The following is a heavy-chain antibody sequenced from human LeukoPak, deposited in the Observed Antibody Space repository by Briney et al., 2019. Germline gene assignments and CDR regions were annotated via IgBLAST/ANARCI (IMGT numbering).Heavy chain of an antibody. J-gene: IGHJ4*02. Sequence: GGSLRLSCAASGFTFSSYSMNWVRQAPGKGLVWLGFIRSKAYGGTTEYAASVKGRFTISRDDSKSIAYLQMNSLKTEDTAVYYCTREDYDSSGYYLDYWGQGTLVTVSS. CDR3: TREDYDSSGYYLDY. CDR2: IRSKAYGGTT. D-gene: IGHD3-22*01. V-gene: IGHV3-49*04. CDR1: GFTFSSYS.